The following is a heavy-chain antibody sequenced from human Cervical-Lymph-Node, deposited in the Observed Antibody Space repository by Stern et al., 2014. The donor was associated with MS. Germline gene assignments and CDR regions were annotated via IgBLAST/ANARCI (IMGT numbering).Heavy chain of an antibody. V-gene: IGHV1-46*01. CDR2: INPSGGST. Sequence: QDQLVQSGAEVKKPGASVKVSCKAFGYTFTGHYMHWVRQAPEQGLEWMGIINPSGGSTTYAQKFQGRVTMTRDTSTSTDYMELSGLRSDDTAVYYCARDVSNSDGWSFDPWGQGTLVTVSS. CDR1: GYTFTGHY. D-gene: IGHD2-15*01. CDR3: ARDVSNSDGWSFDP. J-gene: IGHJ5*02.